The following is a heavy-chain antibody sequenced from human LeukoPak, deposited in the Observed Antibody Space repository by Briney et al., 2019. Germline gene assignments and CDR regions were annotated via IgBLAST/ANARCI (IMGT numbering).Heavy chain of an antibody. D-gene: IGHD2-2*01. CDR1: GYTFNSFS. V-gene: IGHV1-3*01. J-gene: IGHJ4*02. Sequence: GASVKVSCKASGYTFNSFSIHWVRQAPGQGLEWMGWINAGNGNTKYSQKFQGRVTITRDTSAGTAYMELSSLRSEDTAVYYCAKTDLVLAGKWGRAYSPRYFDYWGQGTLVTVSS. CDR2: INAGNGNT. CDR3: AKTDLVLAGKWGRAYSPRYFDY.